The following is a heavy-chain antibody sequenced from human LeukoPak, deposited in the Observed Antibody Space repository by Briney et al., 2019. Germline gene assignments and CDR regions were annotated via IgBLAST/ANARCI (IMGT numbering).Heavy chain of an antibody. Sequence: PGRSLRLSCAASGFTFSSYGMHWVRQAPGKGREWVAVIWYDGSNKYYADSVKGRFTISRDNSKNTLYLQMNSLRAEDTAVYYCEKXXRXSGGRCYHPSNYMDVWGKGTTVTVSS. J-gene: IGHJ6*03. D-gene: IGHD2-15*01. V-gene: IGHV3-33*06. CDR2: IWYDGSNK. CDR1: GFTFSSYG. CDR3: EKXXRXSGGRCYHPSNYMDV.